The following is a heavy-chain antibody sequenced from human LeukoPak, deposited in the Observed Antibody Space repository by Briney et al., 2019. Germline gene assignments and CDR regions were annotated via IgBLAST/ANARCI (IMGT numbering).Heavy chain of an antibody. CDR2: ISGYNGNT. Sequence: ASVKVSCKAAGYIFTSYGISGVRQAAGQGVGWMGWISGYNGNTNYAQKLKGRVTMTTATSTSTAYMELRSLRSDDTAVYYCATTATYRSPDAFDIWGQGTMVTVSS. CDR3: ATTATYRSPDAFDI. J-gene: IGHJ3*02. V-gene: IGHV1-18*01. D-gene: IGHD1-14*01. CDR1: GYIFTSYG.